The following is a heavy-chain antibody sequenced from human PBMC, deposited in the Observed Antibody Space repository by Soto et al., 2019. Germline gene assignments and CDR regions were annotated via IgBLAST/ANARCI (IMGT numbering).Heavy chain of an antibody. Sequence: ESGGGLEQPGGSLRLSCAASGFTFSNFVMSWVRQAPGKGLEWVSAIGGTSGSTYYADSVKGRFTISRDNSKNTLSLQMNSLRAEDTAVYYCAKRRGEGYFDLWGRGSLVTVSS. V-gene: IGHV3-23*01. CDR1: GFTFSNFV. CDR2: IGGTSGST. CDR3: AKRRGEGYFDL. J-gene: IGHJ2*01. D-gene: IGHD3-10*01.